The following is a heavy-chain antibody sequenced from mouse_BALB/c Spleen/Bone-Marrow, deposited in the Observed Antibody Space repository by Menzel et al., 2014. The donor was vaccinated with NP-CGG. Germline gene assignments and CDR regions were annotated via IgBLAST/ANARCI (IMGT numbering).Heavy chain of an antibody. J-gene: IGHJ3*01. CDR3: ASYCYGRSSFTY. D-gene: IGHD1-1*01. Sequence: VQLQQSGAELVKPGASVKLSCTASGFNIKDTYMHWVRQRPEQGLEWIGRIDPANGNTKYDPKFQGKATITADTSSNTAYLQLSSLTSEDTAVYYCASYCYGRSSFTYWGQGTLVTVSA. CDR2: IDPANGNT. V-gene: IGHV14-3*02. CDR1: GFNIKDTY.